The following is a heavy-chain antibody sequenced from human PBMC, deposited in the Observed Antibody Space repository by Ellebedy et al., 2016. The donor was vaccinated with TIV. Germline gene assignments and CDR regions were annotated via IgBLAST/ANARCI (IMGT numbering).Heavy chain of an antibody. D-gene: IGHD6-6*01. J-gene: IGHJ4*02. CDR1: GYTFTSYD. V-gene: IGHV1-8*01. CDR2: MNPNSGNT. Sequence: AASVKVSCKASGYTFTSYDINWVRQATGQGLEWMGWMNPNSGNTGYAQKFQGRVTMTRNTSISTAYMELSSLRSEDTAVYYCARGSYSSSSPFVDYWGQGTLVTVSS. CDR3: ARGSYSSSSPFVDY.